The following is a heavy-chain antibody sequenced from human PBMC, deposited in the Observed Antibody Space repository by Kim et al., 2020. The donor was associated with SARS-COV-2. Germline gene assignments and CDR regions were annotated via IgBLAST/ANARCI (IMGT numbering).Heavy chain of an antibody. CDR3: ARRSSWYQGGYYYYGMDV. CDR2: TYPGDSDT. V-gene: IGHV5-51*01. J-gene: IGHJ6*02. D-gene: IGHD6-13*01. Sequence: GESLKISCKGSGYSFTSYWIGWVRQMPGKGLEWMGITYPGDSDTRYSPSFQGQVTISADKSISTAYLQWSSLKASDTAMYYCARRSSWYQGGYYYYGMDVWGQGTTVTVSS. CDR1: GYSFTSYW.